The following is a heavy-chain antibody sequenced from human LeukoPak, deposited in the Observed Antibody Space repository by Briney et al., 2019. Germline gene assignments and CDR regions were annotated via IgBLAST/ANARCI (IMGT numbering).Heavy chain of an antibody. V-gene: IGHV3-23*01. D-gene: IGHD3-3*01. Sequence: PGGSLRLSCAASGFTFSSYAMSWVRQAPGKGLEWVSAISGSGGSTYYADSVKGRFTISRDNSKNTLYLQMNSLRAEDTAVYYCANPRYDFWSGYPHLEYWGQGTLVTVSS. CDR2: ISGSGGST. J-gene: IGHJ4*02. CDR1: GFTFSSYA. CDR3: ANPRYDFWSGYPHLEY.